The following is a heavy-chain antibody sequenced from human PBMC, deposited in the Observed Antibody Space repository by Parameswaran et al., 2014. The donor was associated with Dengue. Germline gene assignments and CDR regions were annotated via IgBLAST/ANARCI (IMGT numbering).Heavy chain of an antibody. CDR2: IFSNDEK. CDR3: ASGPMVRGTYYYGMDV. Sequence: RWIRQPPGKALEWLAHIFSNDEKSYSTSLKSRLTISKDTSKSQVVLTMTNMDPVDTATYYCASGPMVRGTYYYGMDVWGQGTTVTVSS. D-gene: IGHD3-10*01. V-gene: IGHV2-26*01. J-gene: IGHJ6*02.